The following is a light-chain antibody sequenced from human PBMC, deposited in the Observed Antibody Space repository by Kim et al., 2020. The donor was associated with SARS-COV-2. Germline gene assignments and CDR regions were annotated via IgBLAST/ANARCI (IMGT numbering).Light chain of an antibody. J-gene: IGLJ3*02. CDR1: SSDVGGYNY. Sequence: QSALTQPPSASGSPGQSFTISCTGTSSDVGGYNYVSWYQQHPGKTPKLMIYEDSNLPSGGPDRFSGSKAGNTASVTVSGLQAVDEADYYCNSYAGSSNWVLGGGTQLTVL. CDR3: NSYAGSSNWV. CDR2: EDS. V-gene: IGLV2-8*01.